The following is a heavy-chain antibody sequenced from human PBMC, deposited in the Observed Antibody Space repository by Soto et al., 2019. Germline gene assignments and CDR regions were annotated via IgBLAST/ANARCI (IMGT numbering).Heavy chain of an antibody. CDR1: GYIFSDWY. Sequence: QVQLVQSGTEVKKPGASVKVSCKASGYIFSDWYMNWLRQAPGQGPEWMGWINPDSGETNYAPKFQGRVTLTRDTSINSAYMELRSLTSDDTAVYYCAKGMGISAPVDYWGQGTLLLVSS. CDR3: AKGMGISAPVDY. J-gene: IGHJ4*02. CDR2: INPDSGET. V-gene: IGHV1-2*02. D-gene: IGHD6-13*01.